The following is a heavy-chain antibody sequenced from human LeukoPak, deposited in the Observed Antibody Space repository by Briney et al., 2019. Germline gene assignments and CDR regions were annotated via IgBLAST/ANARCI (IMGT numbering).Heavy chain of an antibody. V-gene: IGHV3-48*03. Sequence: GGSLRLSCAASGFIFSRYEMNWVRQAPGRGLEWVSYVSSSGTVVHHADSVRGRFTISRDNVNNLLFLHMNSLRGEDTAVYYCAREDPDWFDSWGQGTRVTVSS. CDR2: VSSSGTVV. CDR1: GFIFSRYE. J-gene: IGHJ5*01. CDR3: AREDPDWFDS.